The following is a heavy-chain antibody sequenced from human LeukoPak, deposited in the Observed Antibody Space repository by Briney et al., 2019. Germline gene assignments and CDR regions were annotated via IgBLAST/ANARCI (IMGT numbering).Heavy chain of an antibody. CDR2: IRNKANGGTA. CDR3: SRAYSTGWLGINDY. Sequence: SGGSLRLSCTASGFTFSDYAMSWVRQAPGKGLEWVGFIRNKANGGTADYAASVKGRFTISRDDSKTIAYLQMNSLKTEDTAVYYCSRAYSTGWLGINDYWGQGALVTVSS. J-gene: IGHJ4*02. V-gene: IGHV3-49*04. CDR1: GFTFSDYA. D-gene: IGHD6-19*01.